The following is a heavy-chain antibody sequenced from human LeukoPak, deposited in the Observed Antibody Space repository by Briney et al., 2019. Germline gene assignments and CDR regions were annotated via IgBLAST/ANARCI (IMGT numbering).Heavy chain of an antibody. V-gene: IGHV4-39*01. CDR3: ASQIDILTGYRPDY. J-gene: IGHJ4*02. Sequence: PSETLSLTCTVSGGSISSSSYYWGWIRQPPGKGLEWIGSIYYSGSTYYNPSLKSRVTISVDTSKNQFSLKLSSVTAADTAVYYCASQIDILTGYRPDYWGQGTLVTVSS. CDR1: GGSISSSSYY. D-gene: IGHD3-9*01. CDR2: IYYSGST.